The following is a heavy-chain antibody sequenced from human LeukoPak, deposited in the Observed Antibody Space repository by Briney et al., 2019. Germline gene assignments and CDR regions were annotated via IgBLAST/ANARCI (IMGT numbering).Heavy chain of an antibody. CDR1: GFTFSSYA. CDR3: AGGLLWFGELPDY. Sequence: PGGSLRLSCAASGFTFSSYAMHWVRQAPGKGLEWVAFIRYDGSNKYYADSVKGRFTISRDNSKNTLYLQMNSLRAEDTAVYYCAGGLLWFGELPDYWGQGTLVTVSS. J-gene: IGHJ4*02. D-gene: IGHD3-10*01. CDR2: IRYDGSNK. V-gene: IGHV3-30*04.